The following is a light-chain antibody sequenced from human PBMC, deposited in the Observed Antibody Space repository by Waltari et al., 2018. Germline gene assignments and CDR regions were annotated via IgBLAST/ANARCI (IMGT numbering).Light chain of an antibody. CDR2: KAS. V-gene: IGKV1-5*03. CDR1: QSISNW. CDR3: QQYNSYSLLT. J-gene: IGKJ4*01. Sequence: DIQMTQSPSTLSASVGERFTITCRASQSISNWLAWYQQKPGKAPKLLLYKASTLESGVPSRFSGSGSGTEFTLTISSLQPDDFATYYCQQYNSYSLLTFGGGTKVEIK.